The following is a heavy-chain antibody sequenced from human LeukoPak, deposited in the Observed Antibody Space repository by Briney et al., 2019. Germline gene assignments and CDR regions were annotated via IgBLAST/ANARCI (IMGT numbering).Heavy chain of an antibody. J-gene: IGHJ4*02. CDR3: ARVAEGYGSSWYPLTGYFDY. CDR1: GGSISSGGYY. V-gene: IGHV4-31*03. Sequence: SQTLSLTCTVSGGSISSGGYYWSWIRQHPGKGLEWFGYIYYSGSTYYNPSLKTRVTIAVDTSKNQCSLKLSSVTAADTAVYYCARVAEGYGSSWYPLTGYFDYWGQGTLVTVSS. CDR2: IYYSGST. D-gene: IGHD6-13*01.